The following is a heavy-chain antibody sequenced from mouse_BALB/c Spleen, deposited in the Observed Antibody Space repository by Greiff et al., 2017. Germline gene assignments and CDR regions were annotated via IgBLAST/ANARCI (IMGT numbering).Heavy chain of an antibody. CDR1: GYTFTSYY. D-gene: IGHD1-2*01. J-gene: IGHJ4*01. Sequence: QVHVKQSGAELVKPGASVKLSCKASGYTFTSYYMYWVKQRPGQGLEWIGEINPSNGGTNFNEKFKSKATLTVDKSSSTAYMQLSSLTSEDSAVYYCTVTAATGWAMDYWGQGTSVTVSS. V-gene: IGHV1S81*02. CDR2: INPSNGGT. CDR3: TVTAATGWAMDY.